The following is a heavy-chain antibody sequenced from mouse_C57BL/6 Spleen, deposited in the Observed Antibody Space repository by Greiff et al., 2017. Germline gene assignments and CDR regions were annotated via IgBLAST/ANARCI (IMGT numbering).Heavy chain of an antibody. CDR2: ISDGGSYT. Sequence: EVQVVESGGGLVKPGGSLKLSCAASGFTFSSYAMSWVRQTPEKRLEWVATISDGGSYTYYPDNVKGRFTISRDNAKNNLYLQMSQLKSEDTAMYYCARDRDYYGSSYWYFDVWGTGTTVTVSS. J-gene: IGHJ1*03. V-gene: IGHV5-4*01. CDR1: GFTFSSYA. CDR3: ARDRDYYGSSYWYFDV. D-gene: IGHD1-1*01.